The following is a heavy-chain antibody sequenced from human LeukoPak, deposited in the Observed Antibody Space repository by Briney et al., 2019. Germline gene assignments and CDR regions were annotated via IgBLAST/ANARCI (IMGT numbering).Heavy chain of an antibody. J-gene: IGHJ6*04. D-gene: IGHD4-17*01. CDR1: GFNFSNYW. Sequence: GGSLRLSCEASGFNFSNYWMNWVRQAPGKGLEWVSSISSSSGYIYYADSVEGRFTISRDNAKNSLYLQMNSLRAEDTAVYYCATGERGHDYGDYPSYGMDVWGKGTTVTVSS. V-gene: IGHV3-21*01. CDR3: ATGERGHDYGDYPSYGMDV. CDR2: ISSSSGYI.